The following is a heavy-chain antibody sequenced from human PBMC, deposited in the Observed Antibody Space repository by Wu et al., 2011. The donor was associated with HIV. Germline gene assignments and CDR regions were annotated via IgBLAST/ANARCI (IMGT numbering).Heavy chain of an antibody. CDR2: IIPIFGTA. CDR1: GGTFSSYA. Sequence: QVQLVQSGAEVKKPGSSVKVSCKASGGTFSSYAISWVRQAPGQGLEWMGGIIPIFGTANYAQKFQGRVTITTDESTSTAYMELSSLRSEDTAVYYCARDGVGGDRRTATTPLYGMDVWGQGTTVTVSS. V-gene: IGHV1-69*05. CDR3: ARDGVGGDRRTATTPLYGMDV. D-gene: IGHD2-21*01. J-gene: IGHJ6*02.